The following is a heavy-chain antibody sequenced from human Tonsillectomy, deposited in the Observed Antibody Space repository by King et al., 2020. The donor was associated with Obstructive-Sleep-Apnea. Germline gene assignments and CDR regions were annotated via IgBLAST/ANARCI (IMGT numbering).Heavy chain of an antibody. CDR3: ARHFSSDSLGY. CDR2: VYSSGST. CDR1: GGSISGYY. D-gene: IGHD2-21*01. J-gene: IGHJ4*02. Sequence: VQLQESGPGLVKPSETLSLTCTVSGGSISGYYWSWIRQPPGKGLEYIGFVYSSGSTNYNPSLKSRVTISVETSKNQFSLNLTSVTAADTAVYYCARHFSSDSLGYWGQGTLVTVSS. V-gene: IGHV4-59*08.